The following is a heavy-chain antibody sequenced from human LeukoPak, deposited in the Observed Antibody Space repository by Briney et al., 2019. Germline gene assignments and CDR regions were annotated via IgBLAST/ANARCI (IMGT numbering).Heavy chain of an antibody. J-gene: IGHJ5*01. Sequence: SETLSLTCTVSGGSISSYYWSWIRQPPGKGLEWIGYIFYSGGTNYNPSPKSRVTISVDTSKNQFSLKLSFVTAADTAVYYCARHSSSGYNWFDSWGQGTVVTVSS. D-gene: IGHD6-6*01. CDR2: IFYSGGT. CDR1: GGSISSYY. V-gene: IGHV4-59*13. CDR3: ARHSSSGYNWFDS.